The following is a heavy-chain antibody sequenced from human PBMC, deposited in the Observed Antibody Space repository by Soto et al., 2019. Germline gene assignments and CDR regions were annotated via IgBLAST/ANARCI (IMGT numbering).Heavy chain of an antibody. V-gene: IGHV2-5*01. CDR3: AHRPSGWYLFDY. CDR1: GFSLSTMGLV. J-gene: IGHJ4*02. Sequence: QITLKESGPPLVSPKQPLTLTSTFSGFSLSTMGLVLGWIRQPPGKALEWLALIYWNDDKRYSPSLKARLTITKDTSKNQVVLTMTNMDPVDTATYYCAHRPSGWYLFDYWGQGTLVTVSS. D-gene: IGHD6-19*01. CDR2: IYWNDDK.